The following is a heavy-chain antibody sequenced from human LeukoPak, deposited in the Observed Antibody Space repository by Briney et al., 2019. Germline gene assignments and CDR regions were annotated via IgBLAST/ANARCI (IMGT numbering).Heavy chain of an antibody. J-gene: IGHJ5*02. V-gene: IGHV4-39*02. CDR3: ARALGYCSGGSCTRGYNWFDP. D-gene: IGHD2-15*01. CDR2: IYYGGNT. Sequence: PSETLSLTCTVSGGSISSRDYYWGWIRQPPGKGLEWIWSIYYGGNTYCNPSLKSRVTISVDTSMNHFSLKLSFVTTADTAVYYCARALGYCSGGSCTRGYNWFDPWGQGTLVTVPS. CDR1: GGSISSRDYY.